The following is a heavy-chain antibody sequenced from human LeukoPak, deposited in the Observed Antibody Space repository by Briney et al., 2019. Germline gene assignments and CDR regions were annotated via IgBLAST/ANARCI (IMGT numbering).Heavy chain of an antibody. V-gene: IGHV3-23*01. CDR3: AKDIWGDYYNAFDI. CDR1: GFTFSSYA. J-gene: IGHJ3*02. CDR2: ISGSGGTT. Sequence: GGSLRLSCAASGFTFSSYAMSWLRQAPGKGLEWVSGISGSGGTTYYADSVKGRFTISRDNSKNTLYLQMNSLRAEDTAVYYCAKDIWGDYYNAFDIWGQGTMVTVSS. D-gene: IGHD3-3*01.